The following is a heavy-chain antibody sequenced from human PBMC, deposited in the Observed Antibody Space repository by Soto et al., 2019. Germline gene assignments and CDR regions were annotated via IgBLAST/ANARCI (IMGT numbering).Heavy chain of an antibody. Sequence: GGSLRLSCAASGFTFIDYWMHSVRQVPGKGLVWVSRISGDGSNRGYADSVKGRFTISRDNAKNTLSVQMNSLRAEDTAVYYCSRGIGYSAQDYWGQGTPVTVSS. CDR3: SRGIGYSAQDY. J-gene: IGHJ4*02. V-gene: IGHV3-74*01. D-gene: IGHD1-1*01. CDR1: GFTFIDYW. CDR2: ISGDGSNR.